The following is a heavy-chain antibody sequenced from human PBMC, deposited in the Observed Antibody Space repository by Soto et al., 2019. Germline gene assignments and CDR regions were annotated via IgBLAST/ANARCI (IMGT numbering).Heavy chain of an antibody. CDR3: ARYRGWYSYNWFKP. D-gene: IGHD6-19*01. CDR2: LNPCGSTI. CDR1: RCTFSSFE. J-gene: IGHJ5*02. V-gene: IGHV3-48*03. Sequence: GVSRRRSGLAARCTFSSFEMNYIRQAPGKGPAWTAVLNPCGSTISYADSVKRRFTICRDNDENYVYLQMSSLRGEDTAMSYCARYRGWYSYNWFKPWGQATLVTV.